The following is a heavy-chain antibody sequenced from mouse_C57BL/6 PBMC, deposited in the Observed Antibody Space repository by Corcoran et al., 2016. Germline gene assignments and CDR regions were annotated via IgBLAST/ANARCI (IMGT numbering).Heavy chain of an antibody. CDR2: ISYDGSN. J-gene: IGHJ4*01. D-gene: IGHD2-2*01. CDR1: GYSITSGYY. CDR3: ARDGYDRNSMDY. V-gene: IGHV3-6*01. Sequence: DVQLQESGPGLVKPSQSLSLTCSVTGYSITSGYYWNWIRQFPGNKLEWMGYISYDGSNNYNPSLKNRISITRDTSKNQFFLKLNSVTTEDTATYYCARDGYDRNSMDYWGQGTSVTVSS.